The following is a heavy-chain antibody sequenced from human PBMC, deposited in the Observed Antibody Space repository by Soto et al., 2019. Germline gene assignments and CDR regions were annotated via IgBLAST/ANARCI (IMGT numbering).Heavy chain of an antibody. CDR2: IYYSGST. J-gene: IGHJ6*02. CDR1: GGPISSGGYY. Sequence: SETLSLTCTVSGGPISSGGYYWSWIRQHPGKGLEWIGYIYYSGSTYYNPSLKSRVTISVDTSKNQFSLKLSSVTAADTAVYYCARDQVVTDDSSGYYDYYYGMDVWGQGTTVTVSS. CDR3: ARDQVVTDDSSGYYDYYYGMDV. D-gene: IGHD3-22*01. V-gene: IGHV4-31*03.